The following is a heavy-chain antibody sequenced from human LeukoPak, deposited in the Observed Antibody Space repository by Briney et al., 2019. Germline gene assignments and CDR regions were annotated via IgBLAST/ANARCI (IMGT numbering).Heavy chain of an antibody. CDR1: GFTVSSNY. V-gene: IGHV3-53*01. D-gene: IGHD4-17*01. J-gene: IGHJ3*02. CDR2: IYSGGST. CDR3: ARWSTTVTLSDAFDI. Sequence: GGSLRLSCAASGFTVSSNYMSWVRQAPGKGLEWVSVIYSGGSTYYADSVKDRFTISRDNSKNTLYLQMNSLRAEDTAVYYCARWSTTVTLSDAFDIWGQGTMVTVSS.